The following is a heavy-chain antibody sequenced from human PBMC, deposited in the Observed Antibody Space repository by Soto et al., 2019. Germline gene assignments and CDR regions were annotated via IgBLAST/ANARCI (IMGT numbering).Heavy chain of an antibody. J-gene: IGHJ6*03. V-gene: IGHV4-34*01. CDR3: ARAPPHYDSSGYPYYYYYYYMDV. D-gene: IGHD3-22*01. CDR2: INHSGST. Sequence: SETLSLTCAVYGGSFSGYYWSWIRQPPGKGLEWIGEINHSGSTNYNPSLKSRVTISVDTSKNQFSLKLSSVTAADTAVYYCARAPPHYDSSGYPYYYYYYYMDVWGKWTTVTVSS. CDR1: GGSFSGYY.